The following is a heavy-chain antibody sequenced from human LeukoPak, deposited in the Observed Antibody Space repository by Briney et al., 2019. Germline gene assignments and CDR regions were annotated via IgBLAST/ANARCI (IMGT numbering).Heavy chain of an antibody. CDR3: ARDGGELLETRRFDY. D-gene: IGHD1-26*01. V-gene: IGHV3-74*01. J-gene: IGHJ4*02. CDR2: INTDGSST. Sequence: PGGSLRLSCAASGFTFSSYWMHWVRQAPGKGLVWVSRINTDGSSTSYADSVKGRFTISRDNAKNTLYLQMNSLRAEDTAVYYCARDGGELLETRRFDYWGQGTLVTVSS. CDR1: GFTFSSYW.